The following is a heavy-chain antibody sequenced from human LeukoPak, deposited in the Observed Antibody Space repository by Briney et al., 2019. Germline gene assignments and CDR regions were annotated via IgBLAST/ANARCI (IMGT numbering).Heavy chain of an antibody. D-gene: IGHD3-3*01. CDR3: ARDSRSGVFGVAPFDY. CDR1: GFTFSDYY. Sequence: PGGSLRLSCAASGFTFSDYYMSWIRQAPGKGLEWVSYIRSSGSTIYYADSVKGRFTISRDNAKNSLYLQMNSLRAEDTAVYYCARDSRSGVFGVAPFDYWGQGTLVTVSS. V-gene: IGHV3-11*04. J-gene: IGHJ4*02. CDR2: IRSSGSTI.